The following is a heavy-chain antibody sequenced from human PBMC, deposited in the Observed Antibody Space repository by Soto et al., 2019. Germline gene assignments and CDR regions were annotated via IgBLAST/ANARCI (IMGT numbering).Heavy chain of an antibody. V-gene: IGHV3-23*01. J-gene: IGHJ4*02. D-gene: IGHD6-6*01. Sequence: GGSLRLSCAASGFTFSNHVMSWVRQAPGKGLEWVSVIVGSGDTTYYADSVKGRFSISRDNTKNTLNLQMNSLRAEDTAVYYCAKPGYSSSSAFDYWGQGTLVTVSS. CDR1: GFTFSNHV. CDR3: AKPGYSSSSAFDY. CDR2: IVGSGDTT.